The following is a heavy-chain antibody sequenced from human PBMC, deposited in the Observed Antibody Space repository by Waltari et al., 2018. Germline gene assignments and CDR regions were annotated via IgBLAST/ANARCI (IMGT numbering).Heavy chain of an antibody. CDR2: IYYTGST. Sequence: QLQLQDSGPGLVKPSETLSLTCTVSGGSISDTSHYWGWIRQPAGKGLEWIGSIYYTGSTSYNPSLKSRVTISVDTSKNQFSLKLTSVTAADTAVYYCPRHGVIGTKIFDYWGQGTLVTVSS. J-gene: IGHJ4*02. CDR3: PRHGVIGTKIFDY. V-gene: IGHV4-39*01. CDR1: GGSISDTSHY. D-gene: IGHD2-21*01.